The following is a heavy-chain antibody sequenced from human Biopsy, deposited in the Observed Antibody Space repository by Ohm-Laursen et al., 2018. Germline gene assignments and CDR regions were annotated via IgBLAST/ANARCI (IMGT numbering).Heavy chain of an antibody. Sequence: SDTLSLTCTVSGGSISSNYYYWGWIRQPPGKGLEWIGSIYYRGNTNYNPSLKSQVTISEDTSKNQFSLKLTYATAADTAVFYCARHGSQGYCTGGSCVDYWGQGALVAVSS. CDR1: GGSISSNYYY. J-gene: IGHJ4*02. D-gene: IGHD2-15*01. V-gene: IGHV4-39*01. CDR2: IYYRGNT. CDR3: ARHGSQGYCTGGSCVDY.